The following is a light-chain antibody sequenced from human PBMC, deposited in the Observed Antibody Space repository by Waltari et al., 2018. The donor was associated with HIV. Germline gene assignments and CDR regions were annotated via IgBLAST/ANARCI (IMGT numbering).Light chain of an antibody. CDR1: QNLLYSSNNKNF. CDR3: QQYYTTPLT. CDR2: WAS. J-gene: IGKJ4*01. V-gene: IGKV4-1*01. Sequence: DIVMTQSPDSLAVSLGERATINCKSSQNLLYSSNNKNFLSWYQQKPGQPPKLLIYWASTRESGVPDRFSGSGSGTDFTLTISSLQAEDVAVYYCQQYYTTPLTFGGGTKVEI.